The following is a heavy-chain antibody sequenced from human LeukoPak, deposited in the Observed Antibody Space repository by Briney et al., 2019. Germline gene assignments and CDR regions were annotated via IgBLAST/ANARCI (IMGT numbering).Heavy chain of an antibody. CDR3: ARGFRDCSSTSCYDARPDYFDY. V-gene: IGHV1-46*01. CDR2: INPSGGST. J-gene: IGHJ4*02. CDR1: GYTFTSYY. Sequence: ASVKVSCKASGYTFTSYYMHWVRQAPGQGLEWMGIINPSGGSTSYAQKFQGRVTMTRDTSTSTVYMELSSLRAEDTAVYYCARGFRDCSSTSCYDARPDYFDYWGQGTLVTVSS. D-gene: IGHD2-2*01.